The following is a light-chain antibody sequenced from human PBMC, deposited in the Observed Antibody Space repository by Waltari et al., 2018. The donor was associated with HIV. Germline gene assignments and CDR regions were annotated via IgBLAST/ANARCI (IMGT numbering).Light chain of an antibody. CDR1: QNIGSY. CDR2: AAS. CDR3: HQYNDWPRST. V-gene: IGKV3D-15*01. J-gene: IGKJ2*01. Sequence: VLLTQSPANLSVSPGDIVTLSCSASQNIGSYLAWYQQKTAQSPSLLVYAASIRAPGIPARFTGSGSGTDFNLIIDGLQPDDCAVYYCHQYNDWPRSTFGQGTKVEIK.